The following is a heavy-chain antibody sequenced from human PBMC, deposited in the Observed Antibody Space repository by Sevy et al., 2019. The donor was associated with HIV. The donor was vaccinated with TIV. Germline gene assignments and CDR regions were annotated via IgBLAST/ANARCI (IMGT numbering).Heavy chain of an antibody. CDR1: RFTFSNYW. CDR3: AREGAISFIVGATTGAFDI. Sequence: GGSLRLSCAASRFTFSNYWMSWVRQAPGKGLEWVANIKQDGSEKYYVDSVKGRFTISRDNAKNPLYLQMDSLRAEDTAVYYCAREGAISFIVGATTGAFDIWGLGTMVTVSS. CDR2: IKQDGSEK. J-gene: IGHJ3*02. V-gene: IGHV3-7*01. D-gene: IGHD1-26*01.